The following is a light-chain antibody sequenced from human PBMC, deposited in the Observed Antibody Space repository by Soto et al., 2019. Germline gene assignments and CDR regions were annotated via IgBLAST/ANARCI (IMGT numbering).Light chain of an antibody. Sequence: IVMTQSPATLSVSPWERATLSCRASQSVSSNLAWYQQKPGQAPRLLIYGASSRATGIPDRCSGSGSGTDFTLTISRLEPEDVAVYYCQQRDSWPITFGQGTRLEIK. CDR2: GAS. CDR1: QSVSSN. V-gene: IGKV3D-20*02. J-gene: IGKJ5*01. CDR3: QQRDSWPIT.